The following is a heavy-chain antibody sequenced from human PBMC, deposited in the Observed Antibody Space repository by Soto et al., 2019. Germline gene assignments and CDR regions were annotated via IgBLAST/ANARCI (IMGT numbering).Heavy chain of an antibody. CDR2: IYPGDSDT. V-gene: IGHV5-51*01. CDR1: GYSFTSYW. D-gene: IGHD3-10*01. J-gene: IGHJ6*02. CDR3: ARHYYYGSGSYARYYYYYGMDV. Sequence: PGESLKISCKGSGYSFTSYWIGWVRQMPGKGLEWMGIIYPGDSDTRYSPSFQGQVTISADKSISTAYLQWSSLKASDTAMYYCARHYYYGSGSYARYYYYYGMDVWGQGTTVTVSS.